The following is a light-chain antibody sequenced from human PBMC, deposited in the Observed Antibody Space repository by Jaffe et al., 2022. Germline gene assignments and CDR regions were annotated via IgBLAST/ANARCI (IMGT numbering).Light chain of an antibody. CDR1: QSVLYSSKNY. J-gene: IGKJ2*01. CDR3: QQYYSTPPMYT. V-gene: IGKV4-1*01. CDR2: WAS. Sequence: DIVMTQSPDSLAVSLGERATINCKSSQSVLYSSKNYLAWYQQKPGQPPKLLIYWASTRESGVPDRFSGSGSGTDFTLTISSLQAEDVAVYYCQQYYSTPPMYTFGQGTKLEIK.